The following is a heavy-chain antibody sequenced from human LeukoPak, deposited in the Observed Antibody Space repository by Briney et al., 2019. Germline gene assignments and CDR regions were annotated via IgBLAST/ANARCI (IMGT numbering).Heavy chain of an antibody. J-gene: IGHJ5*01. CDR1: GGSFSRPF. V-gene: IGHV4-34*01. CDR3: ARVERRINLARGVFGSHFDS. Sequence: PSETLSLTCAVSGGSFSRPFWSWIRQTPGKGLEWIGEIDHSGRTDYNPSLEGRVTMSVDTSKNQFSLRLTSVTAADTAVYFCARVERRINLARGVFGSHFDSWGQGTLVSVSS. CDR2: IDHSGRT. D-gene: IGHD3-10*01.